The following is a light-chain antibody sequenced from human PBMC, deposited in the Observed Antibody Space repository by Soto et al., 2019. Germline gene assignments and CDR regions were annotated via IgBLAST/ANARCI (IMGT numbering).Light chain of an antibody. CDR3: CSYAGTWHVV. CDR2: EVS. CDR1: SSDVGSYNL. Sequence: QSALTQPASVSGSPGQSITISCTGTSSDVGSYNLVSWYQQHPGKAPKLMIYEVSKRPSGVSNRFSGSKSGNTASLTISGLQAEDEADYYCCSYAGTWHVVFGGGTQLTVL. V-gene: IGLV2-23*02. J-gene: IGLJ2*01.